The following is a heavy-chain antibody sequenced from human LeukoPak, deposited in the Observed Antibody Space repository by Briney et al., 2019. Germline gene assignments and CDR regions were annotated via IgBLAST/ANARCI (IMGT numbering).Heavy chain of an antibody. V-gene: IGHV4-31*03. CDR2: IYYSGST. CDR3: ARNYCSGGSCYYSAFGY. J-gene: IGHJ4*02. CDR1: GGSISSGGYY. D-gene: IGHD2-15*01. Sequence: SETLSLTCTVSGGSISSGGYYWSWIRQHPGKGLEWIGYIYYSGSTYYNPSLKSRVTISVDTSKNQFSLKLSSVTAADTAVYYCARNYCSGGSCYYSAFGYWGQGTLVTVSS.